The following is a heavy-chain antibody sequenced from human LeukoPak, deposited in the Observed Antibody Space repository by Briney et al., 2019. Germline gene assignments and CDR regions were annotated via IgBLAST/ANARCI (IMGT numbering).Heavy chain of an antibody. V-gene: IGHV3-48*01. CDR3: ARVTVTRYFDY. Sequence: GGSLRLSCAASGFTFSSYSMNWVRQAPGKGLEWVSYISSSSTIYYADSVKGRFTISRDNAKNSLYLQMNSLRAEDTAVYYCARVTVTRYFDYWGQGTLVTVSS. CDR1: GFTFSSYS. D-gene: IGHD4-11*01. CDR2: ISSSSTI. J-gene: IGHJ4*02.